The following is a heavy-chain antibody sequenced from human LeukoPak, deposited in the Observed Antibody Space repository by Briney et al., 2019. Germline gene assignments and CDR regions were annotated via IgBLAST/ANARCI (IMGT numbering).Heavy chain of an antibody. V-gene: IGHV3-74*01. CDR3: ARLTYIWNFDDFDI. CDR2: TNSDGSDT. J-gene: IGHJ3*02. CDR1: GFTFSSYW. Sequence: GGSLRLSCAASGFTFSSYWMHRVRQAPGKGLVWVSRTNSDGSDTSYADSVRGRFTISRDNAKNTLYLQMNSLRAEDTAVYYCARLTYIWNFDDFDIWGQGTMVTVSS. D-gene: IGHD1-1*01.